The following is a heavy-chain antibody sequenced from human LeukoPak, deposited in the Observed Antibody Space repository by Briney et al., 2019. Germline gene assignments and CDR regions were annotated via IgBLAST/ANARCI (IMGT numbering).Heavy chain of an antibody. CDR1: GGTFSSYA. J-gene: IGHJ4*02. CDR2: IIPIFGTA. V-gene: IGHV1-69*13. CDR3: ASVGSGSYPFDY. D-gene: IGHD3-10*01. Sequence: AASVKVSCKASGGTFSSYAISWVRQAPGQGLEWMGGIIPIFGTANYAQKFQGRITITADVSTSTAYMELSSLRSEDTAVYYCASVGSGSYPFDYWGQGTLVTVSS.